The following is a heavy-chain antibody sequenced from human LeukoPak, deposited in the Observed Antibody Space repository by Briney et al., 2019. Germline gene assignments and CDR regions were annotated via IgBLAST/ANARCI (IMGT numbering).Heavy chain of an antibody. Sequence: SETLSLTCAVYGGSFSGYYWSWIRQPPGKGLEWIGEINHSGSTNYNPSLKSRVTISVDTSKSQFSLKLSSVTAADTAVYYCARAGYSRFDPWGQGTLVTVSS. CDR1: GGSFSGYY. V-gene: IGHV4-34*01. CDR3: ARAGYSRFDP. CDR2: INHSGST. J-gene: IGHJ5*02. D-gene: IGHD3-9*01.